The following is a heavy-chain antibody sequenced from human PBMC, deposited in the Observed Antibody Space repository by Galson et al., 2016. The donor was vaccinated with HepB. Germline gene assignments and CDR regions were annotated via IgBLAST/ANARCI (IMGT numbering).Heavy chain of an antibody. CDR3: TTSLVYYFDY. CDR1: GFTFSASG. D-gene: IGHD2-21*01. Sequence: SLRLSCAGSGFTFSASGLAWVRQSSGRGLEWLGRIRTRNNNYVTTYAASVKGRFTISRDDSKNTTYLQMNSLKTEDTAVYYCTTSLVYYFDYWGQGTLVTVSS. CDR2: IRTRNNNYVT. V-gene: IGHV3-73*01. J-gene: IGHJ4*02.